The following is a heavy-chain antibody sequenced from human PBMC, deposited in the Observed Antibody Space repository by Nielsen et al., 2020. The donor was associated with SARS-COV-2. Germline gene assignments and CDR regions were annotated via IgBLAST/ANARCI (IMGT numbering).Heavy chain of an antibody. V-gene: IGHV3-64*04. Sequence: GGSLRLSCSVSGYRFGGHSMVWVRQAPGKGLEYVSGITSVGDFTFYADSVRGRFIVSRDNSKNTLYLQMNSLRAEDTAVYYCAKDEGQWFGESYFDYWGQGTLVTVSS. CDR1: GYRFGGHS. D-gene: IGHD3-10*01. CDR3: AKDEGQWFGESYFDY. CDR2: ITSVGDFT. J-gene: IGHJ4*02.